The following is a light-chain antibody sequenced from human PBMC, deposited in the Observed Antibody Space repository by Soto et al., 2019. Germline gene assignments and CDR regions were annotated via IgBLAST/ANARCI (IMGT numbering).Light chain of an antibody. CDR2: DVP. Sequence: EILMTQSPATLSVSPGDRATLSCRASPSVSHDSACDHQRPGQAPRLPTYDVPYRATRIPVRFSGSGSGTDFTLTITSLQPEEFAVYYCQRRSNSPLTFGGGTKVDIK. J-gene: IGKJ4*01. CDR1: PSVSHD. V-gene: IGKV3-11*01. CDR3: QRRSNSPLT.